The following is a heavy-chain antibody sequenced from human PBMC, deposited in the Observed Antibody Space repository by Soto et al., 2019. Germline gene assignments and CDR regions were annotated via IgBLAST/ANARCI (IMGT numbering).Heavy chain of an antibody. CDR3: ARADYGDYGVGY. D-gene: IGHD4-17*01. Sequence: QVQLVESGGGVVQPGRSLRLSCAASGFTFSSYGMHWVRQAPGKGLEWVAVIWYDGSNKYYADSVKGRFTISRDNSKNTLYPQMNSLRAEDTAVYYCARADYGDYGVGYWGQGTLVTVSS. J-gene: IGHJ4*02. CDR2: IWYDGSNK. V-gene: IGHV3-33*01. CDR1: GFTFSSYG.